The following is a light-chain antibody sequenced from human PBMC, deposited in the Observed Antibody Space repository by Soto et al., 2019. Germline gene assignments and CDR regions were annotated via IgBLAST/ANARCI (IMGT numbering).Light chain of an antibody. V-gene: IGLV2-8*01. CDR2: EVN. Sequence: QSVLTQPPSASGSPGQSVTISCTGSSSDVGRHKYVSWYQQHTGKAPKLLIFEVNKRPSGVPDRFSASTSGITASLTVSGLQPEDEAAYYCSSYTDTDNFVIFGGGTQLTVL. CDR3: SSYTDTDNFVI. CDR1: SSDVGRHKY. J-gene: IGLJ2*01.